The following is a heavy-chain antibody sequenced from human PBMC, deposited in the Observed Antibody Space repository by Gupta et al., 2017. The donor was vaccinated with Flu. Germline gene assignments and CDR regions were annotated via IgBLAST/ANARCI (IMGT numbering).Heavy chain of an antibody. CDR2: KWYDGSNK. CDR3: ARDLFTFGGVIVANYGMDV. J-gene: IGHJ6*02. D-gene: IGHD3-16*02. V-gene: IGHV3-33*01. Sequence: QVQLVESGGGVVQPGSSLRHSCAASGHPFGSSGMHSVREVHGTGLEWVAVKWYDGSNKYYADSVKGRFTISRDNSKNTLYLQMNSLRAEDTAVYYCARDLFTFGGVIVANYGMDVWGQGTTVTVSS. CDR1: GHPFGSSG.